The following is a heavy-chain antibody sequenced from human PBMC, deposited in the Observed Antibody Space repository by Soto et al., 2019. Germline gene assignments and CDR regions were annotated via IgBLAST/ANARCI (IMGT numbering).Heavy chain of an antibody. J-gene: IGHJ3*02. CDR3: ARDRWGGTTSEAFDI. D-gene: IGHD1-7*01. CDR2: ISAYNGNT. V-gene: IGHV1-18*01. Sequence: QVQLVQSRAEVRKPGATVQVSCKASGYNFTSYGLTWVRQAPGQGLDRMGWISAYNGNTNYAQKLQGRVTMTTDTSTSKVYMELRSVSADHTAVYYCARDRWGGTTSEAFDIWGQGTMVTVSS. CDR1: GYNFTSYG.